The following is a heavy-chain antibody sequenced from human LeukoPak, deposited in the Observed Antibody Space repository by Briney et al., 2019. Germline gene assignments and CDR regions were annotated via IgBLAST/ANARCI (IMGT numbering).Heavy chain of an antibody. V-gene: IGHV4-31*03. CDR2: IYSIGST. J-gene: IGHJ3*02. CDR1: GGSISSGGYY. CDR3: ARDHYYDSSGCTRSEVDAFDI. D-gene: IGHD3-22*01. Sequence: SQTLSLTCTVSGGSISSGGYYWSWIRQHPGKGLEWIAYIYSIGSTYYNPSLKSRVTISLDTSKNQFSLRLSSVTAADTAVYYCARDHYYDSSGCTRSEVDAFDIWGQGTMVTVSS.